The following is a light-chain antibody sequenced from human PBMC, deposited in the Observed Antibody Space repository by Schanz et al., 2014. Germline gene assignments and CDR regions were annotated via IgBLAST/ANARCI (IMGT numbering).Light chain of an antibody. J-gene: IGKJ3*01. CDR1: QGIGSY. CDR3: QQYYTTPFT. CDR2: AAS. V-gene: IGKV1-9*01. Sequence: IQLTQSPSPLSASVGDSVTITCRASQGIGSYLAWYQQKPGKAPQLLIYAASTLQSGVPSRFGGSGSGTDFTLTISSLQAEDVAVYYCQQYYTTPFTFGPGTKVEIK.